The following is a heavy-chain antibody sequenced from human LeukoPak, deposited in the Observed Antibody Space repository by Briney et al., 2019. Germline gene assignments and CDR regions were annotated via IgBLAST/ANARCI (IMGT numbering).Heavy chain of an antibody. V-gene: IGHV3-9*01. CDR1: GFTFDDYA. CDR3: ARVRSDWARHEYYFDY. D-gene: IGHD6-6*01. J-gene: IGHJ4*02. Sequence: GGSLRLPCAASGFTFDDYAMHWVRQAPGKGLEWVSGISWNSGSIGYADSVKGRFTISRDNAKNSLYLQMNSLRAEDTALYYCARVRSDWARHEYYFDYWGQGTLVTVSS. CDR2: ISWNSGSI.